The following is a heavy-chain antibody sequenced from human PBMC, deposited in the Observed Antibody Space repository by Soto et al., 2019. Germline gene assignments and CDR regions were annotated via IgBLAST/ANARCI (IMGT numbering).Heavy chain of an antibody. D-gene: IGHD5-12*01. CDR3: VREDVAMATNDY. Sequence: EVQLVESGGNLVQPGGSLRLSCAVAGFTFRSYWMHWVRQAPGRGLVWGSRINDDGSSASYADSVKGRFTISRDNAKNTLYLQMRSLRAEDTAVYYCVREDVAMATNDYWGQGTLVTVSS. CDR1: GFTFRSYW. CDR2: INDDGSSA. J-gene: IGHJ4*02. V-gene: IGHV3-74*01.